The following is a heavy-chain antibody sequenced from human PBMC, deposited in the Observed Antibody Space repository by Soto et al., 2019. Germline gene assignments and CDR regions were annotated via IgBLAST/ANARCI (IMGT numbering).Heavy chain of an antibody. V-gene: IGHV4-38-2*02. CDR2: IYHSGST. J-gene: IGHJ6*02. CDR3: ARDVGSGSYYYYYYGMDV. Sequence: SETLSLTCAVCGYSISSGYYWGWIRQPPGKGLEWIGSIYHSGSTYYNPSLKSRVTISVDTSKNQFSLKLSSVTAADTAVYYCARDVGSGSYYYYYYGMDVWGQGTTVTVSS. CDR1: GYSISSGYY. D-gene: IGHD3-10*01.